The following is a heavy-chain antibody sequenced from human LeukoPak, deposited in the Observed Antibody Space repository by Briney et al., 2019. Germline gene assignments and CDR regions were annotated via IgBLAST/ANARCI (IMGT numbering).Heavy chain of an antibody. V-gene: IGHV4-34*01. Sequence: SETLSLTCAVYGGSFSGYYWSWIRQPPGKGLEWIGEINHSGSTNYNPSLKSRVTISVDTSKNQFSLKLSSVTAADTAVYYCARHGYSYGIWGQGTLVTVSS. D-gene: IGHD5-18*01. CDR1: GGSFSGYY. CDR2: INHSGST. J-gene: IGHJ4*02. CDR3: ARHGYSYGI.